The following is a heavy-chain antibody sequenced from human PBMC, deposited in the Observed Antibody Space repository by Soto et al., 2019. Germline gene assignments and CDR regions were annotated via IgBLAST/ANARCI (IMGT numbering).Heavy chain of an antibody. Sequence: EVQLVESGGGLVQPGGSLRLSCAASGFTFSSYEMNWVRQAPGKGLEWASYISSGGGTKYYADSVKGRFTISRDNAKKLLYLQMNSLRADDTAVYYCVREISGSNNDAFDIWGQGTMVTVSS. V-gene: IGHV3-48*03. CDR3: VREISGSNNDAFDI. D-gene: IGHD1-26*01. CDR2: ISSGGGTK. CDR1: GFTFSSYE. J-gene: IGHJ3*02.